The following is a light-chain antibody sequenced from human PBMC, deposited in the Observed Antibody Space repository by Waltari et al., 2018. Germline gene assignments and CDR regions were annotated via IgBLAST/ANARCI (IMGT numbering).Light chain of an antibody. CDR1: NSDVGDNNF. CDR3: SSYTSGSTLV. CDR2: EVI. Sequence: QSALTQPASVSGSPGQSITISCTGTNSDVGDNNFVSWYQQHPGKAPKLLVYEVINRPSGISKRFSGSKSGKTASRTISGLQAEDEADYYCSSYTSGSTLVFGGGTKLAVL. V-gene: IGLV2-14*01. J-gene: IGLJ3*02.